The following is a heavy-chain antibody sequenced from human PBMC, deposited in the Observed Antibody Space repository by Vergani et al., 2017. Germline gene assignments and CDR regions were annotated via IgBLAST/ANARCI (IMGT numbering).Heavy chain of an antibody. CDR2: IYHSGST. CDR1: GYSISSGYY. D-gene: IGHD3/OR15-3a*01. J-gene: IGHJ4*02. CDR3: ARTRRKDSEIDY. V-gene: IGHV4-38-2*01. Sequence: QVQLQESGPGLVKPSETLTLTCAVSGYSISSGYYWGWIRQPPGKGLEWIGSIYHSGSTYYNPSLKSRVTISVDTSKNQFSLKLSSVTAADTAVYYCARTRRKDSEIDYWGQGTLVTVSS.